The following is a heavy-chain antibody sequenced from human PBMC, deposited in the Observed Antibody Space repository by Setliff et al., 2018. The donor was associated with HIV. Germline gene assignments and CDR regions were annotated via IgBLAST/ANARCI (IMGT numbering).Heavy chain of an antibody. J-gene: IGHJ4*02. CDR1: GGSVSSSGYY. CDR3: ARGGYIAARFYYFDY. Sequence: SETLSLTCTLSGGSVSSSGYYWGWLRQPPGQGPEWIGSVYYTGSTYYSLSLNSRVTISVDTSKNQFSLKLSSVTATDTAVYYCARGGYIAARFYYFDYWGQGLLVTVSS. CDR2: VYYTGST. V-gene: IGHV4-39*07. D-gene: IGHD6-6*01.